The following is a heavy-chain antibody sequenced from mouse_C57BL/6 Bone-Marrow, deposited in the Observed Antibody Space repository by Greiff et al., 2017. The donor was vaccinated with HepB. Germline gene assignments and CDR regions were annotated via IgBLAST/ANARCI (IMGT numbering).Heavy chain of an antibody. CDR2: IYPGSGST. J-gene: IGHJ3*01. CDR3: ASETAQALGAWFAY. CDR1: GYTFTSYW. D-gene: IGHD3-2*02. V-gene: IGHV1-55*01. Sequence: QVQLQQPGAELVKPGASVKMSCKASGYTFTSYWITWVKQRPGQGLEWIGDIYPGSGSTNYNEKFKSKATLTVDTSSSTAYMQLSSLTSEDSAVYYCASETAQALGAWFAYWGQGTLVTVSA.